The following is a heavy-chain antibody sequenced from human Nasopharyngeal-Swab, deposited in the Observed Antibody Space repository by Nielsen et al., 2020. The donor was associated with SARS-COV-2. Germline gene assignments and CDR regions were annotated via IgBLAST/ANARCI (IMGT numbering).Heavy chain of an antibody. Sequence: GESLKISCAASGFTVSNHYMSWVRQAPGKGLEWVSVIYSGGSTNYADSVKGRFTISRDNAKNSLYLQMNSLRAEDTAVYYCAAVSSSGWYEIDYWGQGTLVTVST. CDR2: IYSGGST. CDR3: AAVSSSGWYEIDY. CDR1: GFTVSNHY. V-gene: IGHV3-66*01. J-gene: IGHJ4*02. D-gene: IGHD6-19*01.